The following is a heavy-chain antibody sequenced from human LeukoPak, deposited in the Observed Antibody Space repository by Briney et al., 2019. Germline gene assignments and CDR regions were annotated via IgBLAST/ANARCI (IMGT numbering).Heavy chain of an antibody. CDR1: GFTFSNYA. D-gene: IGHD3-22*01. CDR3: ARDLDSSGYYYD. Sequence: GGSLRLSCAASGFTFSNYAMHWVRQAPGKGLEWVALISYDGSNKYSADSVKGRFTISRDNSKNTLYLQMNSLRAEDTAVYYCARDLDSSGYYYDWGQGTLVTVSS. CDR2: ISYDGSNK. J-gene: IGHJ4*02. V-gene: IGHV3-30*03.